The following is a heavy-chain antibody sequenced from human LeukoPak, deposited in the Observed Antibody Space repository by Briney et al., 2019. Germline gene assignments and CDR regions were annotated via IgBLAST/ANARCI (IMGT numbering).Heavy chain of an antibody. CDR3: ARESSGSYFFY. CDR1: GFTVTNNY. CDR2: IYSGSNT. D-gene: IGHD1-26*01. V-gene: IGHV3-66*01. J-gene: IGHJ4*02. Sequence: PGGSQRLSCAASGFTVTNNYMSWVRQAPGKGLEWVSVIYSGSNTYYADSVKGRFTISRDNSKNALYLQMNSLRVEDTAVYYCARESSGSYFFYWGQGTLVTVSS.